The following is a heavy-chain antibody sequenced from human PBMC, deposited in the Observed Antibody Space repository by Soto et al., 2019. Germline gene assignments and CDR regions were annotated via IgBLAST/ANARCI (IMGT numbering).Heavy chain of an antibody. CDR2: INPNSGGT. CDR3: ARGGSLWFHTYHFDY. CDR1: GYTFTGYY. V-gene: IGHV1-2*04. D-gene: IGHD3-10*01. Sequence: GASVKASCKASGYTFTGYYMHWVRQAPGQGLEWMGWINPNSGGTNYAQKFQGWVTMTRDTSISTAYMELSRLRSDDTAVYYCARGGSLWFHTYHFDYWGQGTLVTVSS. J-gene: IGHJ4*02.